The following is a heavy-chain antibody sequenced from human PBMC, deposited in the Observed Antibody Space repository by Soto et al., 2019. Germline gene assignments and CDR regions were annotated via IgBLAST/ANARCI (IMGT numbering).Heavy chain of an antibody. CDR3: ARDHSSSSRYYGMDV. V-gene: IGHV4-30-4*01. D-gene: IGHD6-6*01. J-gene: IGHJ6*02. CDR2: IYYSVST. Sequence: SETLSLTCTVSGGSISSGDSYCSWIRQPPGKGLEWIGYIYYSVSTYYNPSLKSRVTISVDTSKNQFSLKMSSVTAADTAVYCCARDHSSSSRYYGMDVWGQGTTVTVSS. CDR1: GGSISSGDSY.